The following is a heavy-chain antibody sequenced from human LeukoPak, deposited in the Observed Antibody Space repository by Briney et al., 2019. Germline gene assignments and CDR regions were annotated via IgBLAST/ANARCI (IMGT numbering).Heavy chain of an antibody. CDR2: ISGSGGST. CDR1: GFTFSSYA. Sequence: GGSLRLSCAASGFTFSSYAMSWVRQAPGKGLEWVSAISGSGGSTYYADSVKGRFTISRDNSKNTLYLQMNSLRAEDTAVYYCAKDGRSSSPGDAHFDYWGQGTLVTVSS. D-gene: IGHD6-6*01. V-gene: IGHV3-23*01. J-gene: IGHJ4*02. CDR3: AKDGRSSSPGDAHFDY.